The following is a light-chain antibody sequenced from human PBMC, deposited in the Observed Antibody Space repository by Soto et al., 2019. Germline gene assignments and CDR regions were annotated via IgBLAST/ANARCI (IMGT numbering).Light chain of an antibody. CDR1: SSNIGAGYD. V-gene: IGLV1-40*01. CDR2: VNT. Sequence: QSVLTQPPSVSGAPGQRVTISCTGSSSNIGAGYDVHWYQQLPGTAPKLLIYVNTNRPSGVPDRFSGSKSDNTASLTVSGLRADDEGLYFCSSYGGSNTFVFGSGTKLTVL. J-gene: IGLJ1*01. CDR3: SSYGGSNTFV.